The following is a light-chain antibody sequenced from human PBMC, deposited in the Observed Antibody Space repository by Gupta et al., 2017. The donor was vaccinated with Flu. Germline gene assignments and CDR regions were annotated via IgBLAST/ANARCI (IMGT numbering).Light chain of an antibody. CDR3: QQYGSSPRT. V-gene: IGKV3-20*01. CDR2: CAS. Sequence: EIVLTQSPGTLSLSPGERATLSCRASQSVSSSYLAWYQQKPGQAPRLLIYCASSRATGIPDRFSGSGSGTDFTLTISRLEPEDLAVYYWQQYGSSPRTFGQGTKVEIK. J-gene: IGKJ1*01. CDR1: QSVSSSY.